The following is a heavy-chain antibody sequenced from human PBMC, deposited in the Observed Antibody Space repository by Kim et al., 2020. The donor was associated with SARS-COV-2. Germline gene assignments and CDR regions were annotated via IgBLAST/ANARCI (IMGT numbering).Heavy chain of an antibody. V-gene: IGHV3-74*01. Sequence: GGSLRLSCAVSGFTFSSHWMDWVRQAPGKGLVWVSRIKSDGTNTYYADSVKGRFTIPRDNAKNTVFLQMNSLRVEDTALYYFVLLSGDAGGYWGQGTLVT. J-gene: IGHJ4*02. CDR1: GFTFSSHW. CDR2: IKSDGTNT. D-gene: IGHD7-27*01. CDR3: VLLSGDAGGY.